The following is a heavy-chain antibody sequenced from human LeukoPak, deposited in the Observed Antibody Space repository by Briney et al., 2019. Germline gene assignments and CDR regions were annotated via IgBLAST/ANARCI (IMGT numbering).Heavy chain of an antibody. CDR1: GGSFSGYY. CDR3: ARAVPAYSSGWYVGWFDP. CDR2: IYYSGST. D-gene: IGHD6-19*01. J-gene: IGHJ5*02. Sequence: SETLSLTCAVYGGSFSGYYWSWIRQPPGKGLEWIGYIYYSGSTNYNPSLKSRVTISIDTSKNQFSLKLSSVTAADTAVYYCARAVPAYSSGWYVGWFDPWGQGTLVTVSS. V-gene: IGHV4-59*01.